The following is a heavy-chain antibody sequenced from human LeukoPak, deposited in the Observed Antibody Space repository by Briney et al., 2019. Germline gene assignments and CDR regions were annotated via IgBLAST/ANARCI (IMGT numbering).Heavy chain of an antibody. CDR3: ARGYDYVWGSYRSDY. V-gene: IGHV3-66*01. D-gene: IGHD3-16*02. J-gene: IGHJ4*02. CDR1: GFTVSSNY. CDR2: IYSGGST. Sequence: PGGSLRLSCAASGFTVSSNYVSWVRQAPGKGLEWVSVIYSGGSTYYPDSVKGRFTISRDNSKNTLYLQMNSLRAEDTAVYYCARGYDYVWGSYRSDYWGQGTLVTVSS.